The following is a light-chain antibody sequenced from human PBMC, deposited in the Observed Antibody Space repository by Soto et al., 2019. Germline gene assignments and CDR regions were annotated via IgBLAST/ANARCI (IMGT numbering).Light chain of an antibody. CDR3: QQRSNWLFT. CDR1: QSINKY. CDR2: DAS. Sequence: ETVLTQSPATLSLSPGERATLSCRASQSINKYLAWYQQRPGQAPRLLIYDASNRATGVPPRFSGSGSGTDFTLTISSLEPEDFAVYYCQQRSNWLFTFGPGTKVEFK. J-gene: IGKJ3*01. V-gene: IGKV3-11*01.